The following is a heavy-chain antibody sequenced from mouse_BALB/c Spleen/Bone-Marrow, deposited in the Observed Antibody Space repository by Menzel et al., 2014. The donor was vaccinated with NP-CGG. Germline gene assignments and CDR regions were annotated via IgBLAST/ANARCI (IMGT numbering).Heavy chain of an antibody. D-gene: IGHD4-1*01. CDR2: IWGGGIT. Sequence: VNLVESGPGPVAPSQSLSITCTVSGFSLTDYGVSWIRQPPGKGLEWLGVIWGGGITYYNSALKSSLTISKDNSKSQVFLKMDSLQTDDTAMYYCAKLGGYFDYWGQGTTLTVSS. V-gene: IGHV2-6-5*01. J-gene: IGHJ2*01. CDR1: GFSLTDYG. CDR3: AKLGGYFDY.